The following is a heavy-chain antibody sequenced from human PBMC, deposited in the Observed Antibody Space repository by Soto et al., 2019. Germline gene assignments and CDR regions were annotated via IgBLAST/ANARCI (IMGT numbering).Heavy chain of an antibody. D-gene: IGHD4-4*01. J-gene: IGHJ5*02. CDR1: GFMFSLYD. CDR2: ISYDGGYK. CDR3: ARDDLDVKGGSRTVGSGPVGDL. Sequence: QVQLVESGGGVVQPGRSLRLSCAASGFMFSLYDIHWVRQAPGKGLEWVSVISYDGGYKYYAESVKGRFTISRDNSRNILYVQVDGLTAEDTAVYYFARDDLDVKGGSRTVGSGPVGDLWGRGTLVTVSS. V-gene: IGHV3-30*03.